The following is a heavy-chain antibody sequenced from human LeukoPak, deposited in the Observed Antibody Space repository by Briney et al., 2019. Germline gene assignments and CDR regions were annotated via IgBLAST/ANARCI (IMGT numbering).Heavy chain of an antibody. CDR3: ARILRSNDAFDI. V-gene: IGHV4-34*01. CDR1: GGSFSGYY. J-gene: IGHJ3*02. CDR2: INHSGST. Sequence: PSETLSLACAVYGGSFSGYYWSWIRQPPGKGLEWIGEINHSGSTNYNPSLKSRVTISVDTSKNQFSLKLSSVTAADTAVYYCARILRSNDAFDIWGQGTMVTVSS.